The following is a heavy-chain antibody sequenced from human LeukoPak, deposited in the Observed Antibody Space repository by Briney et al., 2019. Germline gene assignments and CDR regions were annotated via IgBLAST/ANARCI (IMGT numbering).Heavy chain of an antibody. CDR1: GYTFTSYY. CDR3: ARGSDSGDFDY. CDR2: INPSGGSS. V-gene: IGHV1-46*01. D-gene: IGHD2-21*01. J-gene: IGHJ4*02. Sequence: ASAKVSCKASGYTFTSYYVHWVRQAPGQGLEWVGIINPSGGSSTYAQKFQGRVTMTRDTSTSTVYMELSSLRSEDTAVYYCARGSDSGDFDYWGQGTLVTVSS.